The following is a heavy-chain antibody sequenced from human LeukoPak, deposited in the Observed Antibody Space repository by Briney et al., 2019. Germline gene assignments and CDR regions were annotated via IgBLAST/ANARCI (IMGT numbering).Heavy chain of an antibody. D-gene: IGHD1-7*01. Sequence: PSETLSLTCTVSGDSISSYYWSWIRQPPGKGLEWIGYIYYSGSTNYNPSLKSRVTISIDTSKNQFSLKLSSVTAAGTAVYYCARQGGTLNWFDPWGQGTLVTVSS. CDR1: GDSISSYY. V-gene: IGHV4-59*08. J-gene: IGHJ5*02. CDR3: ARQGGTLNWFDP. CDR2: IYYSGST.